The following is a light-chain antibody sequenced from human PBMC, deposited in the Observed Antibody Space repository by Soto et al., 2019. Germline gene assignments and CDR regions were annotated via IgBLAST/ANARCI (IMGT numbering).Light chain of an antibody. V-gene: IGKV3-11*01. CDR3: HQHSNWPLT. Sequence: EIVLTQSPGTLSLSPWERATLSCRASQSVGTSLAWYQQKPGQAPSLLISDVSNRATGIPARFSGSGSRTDFTLTISSLEPEDFAVYYCHQHSNWPLTFGGGTKVDIK. CDR2: DVS. J-gene: IGKJ4*01. CDR1: QSVGTS.